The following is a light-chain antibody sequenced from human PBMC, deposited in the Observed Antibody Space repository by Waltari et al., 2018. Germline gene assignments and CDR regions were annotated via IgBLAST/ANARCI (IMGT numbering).Light chain of an antibody. J-gene: IGKJ5*01. V-gene: IGKV3-11*01. CDR3: QQRSNWPIV. CDR1: QSVGRY. CDR2: EAS. Sequence: EIVLTQSPATLSLSPGERATLSCRASQSVGRYLAWYQQKPGQAPRLLIYEASNRATGIPARFSGSGSGTDFTLTISSLEPEDFGVYYCQQRSNWPIVFGQGTRLEIK.